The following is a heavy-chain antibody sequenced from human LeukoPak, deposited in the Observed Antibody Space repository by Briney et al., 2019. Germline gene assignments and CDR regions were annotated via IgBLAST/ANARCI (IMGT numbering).Heavy chain of an antibody. Sequence: GRSLRLSCAASGFTFSSYAMHWVRQAPGKGLEWVAVISFDGSNKYYADSVKGRFTISRDNSKNTLSLQMNSLRAEDTAVYYCAREVTIAATVPDAVDIWGQGTMVTVSS. J-gene: IGHJ3*02. CDR2: ISFDGSNK. V-gene: IGHV3-30-3*01. D-gene: IGHD2-15*01. CDR1: GFTFSSYA. CDR3: AREVTIAATVPDAVDI.